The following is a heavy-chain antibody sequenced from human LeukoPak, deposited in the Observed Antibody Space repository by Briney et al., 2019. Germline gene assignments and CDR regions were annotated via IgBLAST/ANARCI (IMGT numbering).Heavy chain of an antibody. CDR2: IYYSGST. CDR1: GGSISSSSYY. Sequence: SETLSLTCTVSGGSISSSSYYWGWIRQPPGKGLEWIGSIYYSGSTYYNPSLKSRVTISVDTSKNQFSLKLSSVTAADTAVYYCARHDYRRYYYYYYMDVWGKGTTVTVSS. V-gene: IGHV4-39*07. J-gene: IGHJ6*03. D-gene: IGHD4-11*01. CDR3: ARHDYRRYYYYYYMDV.